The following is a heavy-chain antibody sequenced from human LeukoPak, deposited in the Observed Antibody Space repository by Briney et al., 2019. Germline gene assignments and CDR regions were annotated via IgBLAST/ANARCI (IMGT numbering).Heavy chain of an antibody. CDR2: ISGSGGST. Sequence: GGSLRLSCAASGFTFSRYAMSWVRQAPGKGLEWVSAISGSGGSTYYADSVKGRFTISRDNSKNTLYLQMNSLRAEDTAVYYCAKDSIYDSSGYYYANYWGQGTLVTVSS. CDR1: GFTFSRYA. CDR3: AKDSIYDSSGYYYANY. J-gene: IGHJ4*02. V-gene: IGHV3-23*01. D-gene: IGHD3-22*01.